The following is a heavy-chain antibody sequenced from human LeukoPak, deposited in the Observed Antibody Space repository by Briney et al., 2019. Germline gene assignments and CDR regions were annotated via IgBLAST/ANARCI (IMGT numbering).Heavy chain of an antibody. CDR3: ARGLYYGSGSYYFDY. CDR2: IYYSGRT. CDR1: GGSISSYY. J-gene: IGHJ4*02. Sequence: PSETLSLTCTVSGGSISSYYWSWIRQPPGKGLEGVGHIYYSGRTNHNPSLKSRVTISVDTSKNQFSLKLSSVAAADTAVYYCARGLYYGSGSYYFDYWGQGTLVTVSS. V-gene: IGHV4-59*01. D-gene: IGHD3-10*01.